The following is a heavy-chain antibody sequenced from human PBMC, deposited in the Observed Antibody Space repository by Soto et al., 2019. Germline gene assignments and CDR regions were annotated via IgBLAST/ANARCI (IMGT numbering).Heavy chain of an antibody. Sequence: GGSLRLSCAASGFTFSSYAMSWVRQAPGKGLEWVSAISGSGGSTYYADSVKGRFTISRDNSKNTLYLQMNSLRAEDTAVYYCAKDTTYYDFWSGHYFDYWGQGTLVTVSS. CDR1: GFTFSSYA. J-gene: IGHJ4*02. D-gene: IGHD3-3*01. CDR2: ISGSGGST. V-gene: IGHV3-23*01. CDR3: AKDTTYYDFWSGHYFDY.